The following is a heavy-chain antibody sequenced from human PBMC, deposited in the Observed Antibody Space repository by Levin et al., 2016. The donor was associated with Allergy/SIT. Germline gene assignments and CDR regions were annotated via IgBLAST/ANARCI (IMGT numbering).Heavy chain of an antibody. Sequence: GESLKISCAASGFSFSNFWMSWVRQAPGKGLEWVASINQDGSVKYYADSVKGRFTISRDNAKNSLFLQMNSLRVEDTAVYYCAGEPRLLAYWGQGTLATVSS. CDR3: AGEPRLLAY. D-gene: IGHD2-21*01. CDR2: INQDGSVK. J-gene: IGHJ4*02. CDR1: GFSFSNFW. V-gene: IGHV3-7*04.